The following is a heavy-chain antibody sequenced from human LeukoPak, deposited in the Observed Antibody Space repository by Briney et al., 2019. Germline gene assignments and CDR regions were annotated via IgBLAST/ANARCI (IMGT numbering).Heavy chain of an antibody. Sequence: ASVKVSCKASGYTFTGYYMHWVRQATGQGLEWMGWMNPNSGNTGYAQKFQGRVTMTRNTSISTAYMELSSLRSEDTAVYYCARDQTYGPDAFDIWGQGTMVTVSS. J-gene: IGHJ3*02. V-gene: IGHV1-8*02. CDR3: ARDQTYGPDAFDI. CDR1: GYTFTGYY. CDR2: MNPNSGNT. D-gene: IGHD4-17*01.